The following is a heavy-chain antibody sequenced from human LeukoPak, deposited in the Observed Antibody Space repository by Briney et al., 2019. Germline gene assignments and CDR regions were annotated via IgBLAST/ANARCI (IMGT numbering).Heavy chain of an antibody. CDR1: GGSISSYY. Sequence: PSETLSLTCTVSGGSISSYYWSWIRQPPGKGLEWIGYIYYSGSTNYNPSLKSRVTISVDTSKNQFSLKLSSVTAADTAVYYCASLFAGYSSGWYQGGGRDYWGQGTLVTVSS. CDR2: IYYSGST. J-gene: IGHJ4*02. V-gene: IGHV4-59*08. CDR3: ASLFAGYSSGWYQGGGRDY. D-gene: IGHD6-19*01.